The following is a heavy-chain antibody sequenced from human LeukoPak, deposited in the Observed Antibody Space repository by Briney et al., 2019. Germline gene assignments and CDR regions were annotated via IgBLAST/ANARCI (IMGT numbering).Heavy chain of an antibody. Sequence: PGGSLRLSCAASGFTVSSNYMSWVRQAPGKGLEWVSVIYSGGSTYYADSVKGRFTISRDNSKNTLYLQMNSPRAEDTAVYYCARDPGYSYGSSYGMDVWGQGTTVTVSS. V-gene: IGHV3-66*02. CDR3: ARDPGYSYGSSYGMDV. J-gene: IGHJ6*02. D-gene: IGHD5-18*01. CDR1: GFTVSSNY. CDR2: IYSGGST.